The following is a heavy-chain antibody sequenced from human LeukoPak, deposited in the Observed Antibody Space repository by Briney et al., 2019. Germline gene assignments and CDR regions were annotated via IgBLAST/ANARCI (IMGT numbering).Heavy chain of an antibody. V-gene: IGHV3-48*04. CDR1: GFTFSSYS. Sequence: GGSLRLSCAASGFTFSSYSMNWVRQAPGRGLEWVSYISSSGSTIYHADSVKGRFTISRDNAKNSLYLQMNSLRAEDTAVYYCARGPDYYDSSGYYEPDFDYWGQGTLVTVSS. CDR3: ARGPDYYDSSGYYEPDFDY. D-gene: IGHD3-22*01. CDR2: ISSSGSTI. J-gene: IGHJ4*02.